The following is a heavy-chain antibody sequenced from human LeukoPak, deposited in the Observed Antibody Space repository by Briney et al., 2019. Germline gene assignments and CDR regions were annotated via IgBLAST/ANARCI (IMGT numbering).Heavy chain of an antibody. J-gene: IGHJ3*02. CDR3: AREAKGALGAFDI. CDR2: ISSSSSYI. CDR1: GFTFSSYS. V-gene: IGHV3-21*01. D-gene: IGHD1-26*01. Sequence: PGGSLRLSCAASGFTFSSYSMNWVRQAPGKGLEWVSSISSSSSYIYYADSVKGRFTISRDNAKNSLYLQMNSLRAEDTAVYYCAREAKGALGAFDIWGQGTMVTVSS.